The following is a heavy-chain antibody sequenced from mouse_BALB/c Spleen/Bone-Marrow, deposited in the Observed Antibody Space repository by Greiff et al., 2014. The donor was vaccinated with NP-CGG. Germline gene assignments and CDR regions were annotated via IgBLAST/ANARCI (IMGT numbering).Heavy chain of an antibody. Sequence: VQLQQSGPGLVAPSQSLSITCTVSGFSLTNYGVHWVRQPPGKGLVWLGVIWADGSTNYNSALMSRLSISKDNSKSQVFFKMNSLQTDDTAMYYCARITTATGAMDYWGQGTSVTVSS. D-gene: IGHD1-2*01. CDR2: IWADGST. CDR1: GFSLTNYG. CDR3: ARITTATGAMDY. V-gene: IGHV2-9*02. J-gene: IGHJ4*01.